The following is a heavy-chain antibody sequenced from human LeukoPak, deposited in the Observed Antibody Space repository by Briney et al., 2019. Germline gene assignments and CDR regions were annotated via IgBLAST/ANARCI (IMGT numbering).Heavy chain of an antibody. Sequence: QPGGSLRLSCKASGFTFNMFWMAWVRQAPGKGLEWVSSTNQDGSVKFYVDSVRDRFAVSRDNAQKSLFMQMNSLRAEDTAVYYCARDYQPPDNYYFYMDVWGKGTTVTVSS. D-gene: IGHD2-2*01. CDR1: GFTFNMFW. CDR2: TNQDGSVK. J-gene: IGHJ6*03. V-gene: IGHV3-7*01. CDR3: ARDYQPPDNYYFYMDV.